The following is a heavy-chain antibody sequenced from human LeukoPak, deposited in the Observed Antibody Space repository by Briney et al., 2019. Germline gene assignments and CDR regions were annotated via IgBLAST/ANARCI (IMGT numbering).Heavy chain of an antibody. CDR2: INHSGST. CDR3: ARALAHCSGGSCYLWNYYYYMDV. CDR1: GGSFSGYY. J-gene: IGHJ6*03. D-gene: IGHD2-15*01. V-gene: IGHV4-34*01. Sequence: SETLSLTCAVYGGSFSGYYWSWIRQPPGKGLEWIGEINHSGSTNYNPSLKSRVTISVDTSKNQFSLKLSSVTAADTAVYYCARALAHCSGGSCYLWNYYYYMDVWGKGTTVTVSS.